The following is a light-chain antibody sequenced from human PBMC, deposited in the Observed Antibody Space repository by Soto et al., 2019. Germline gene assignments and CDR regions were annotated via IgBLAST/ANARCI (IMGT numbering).Light chain of an antibody. J-gene: IGLJ2*01. Sequence: SYELTQPPSVSVSPGQTATITCSGDKLGDKYACWYQQKPGQSPVLVIYEDRKRPSGIPERFSGSNSGNTATLTISGTQALDEADYYCQAWDSSNHVEFGGGTKVTVL. CDR2: EDR. CDR3: QAWDSSNHVE. CDR1: KLGDKY. V-gene: IGLV3-1*01.